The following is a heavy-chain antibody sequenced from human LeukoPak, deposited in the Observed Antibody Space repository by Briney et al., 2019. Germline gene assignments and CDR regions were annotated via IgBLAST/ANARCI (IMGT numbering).Heavy chain of an antibody. V-gene: IGHV3-23*01. CDR2: ISGSGGST. Sequence: GGSLRLSCAASGFTFSSYAMSWVRQAPGKGLEWVSAISGSGGSTYYADSVKGRFTISRDTSNNTLYLQMNSLRAEDTAVYYCAKEPTRYCSGGSCYGWGQGTLVTVSS. CDR3: AKEPTRYCSGGSCYG. D-gene: IGHD2-15*01. J-gene: IGHJ4*02. CDR1: GFTFSSYA.